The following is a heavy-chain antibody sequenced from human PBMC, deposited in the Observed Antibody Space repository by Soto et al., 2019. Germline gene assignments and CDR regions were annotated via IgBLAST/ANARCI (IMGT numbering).Heavy chain of an antibody. CDR3: ARNDWGTYFFDY. Sequence: GGSLRLSCTASGFTFSYYALHWVRQAPGKGLEWVAIISYDGSKKYYADSVKGRFTISRDNSRYTLNLQMNTLRAEDTAVYYCARNDWGTYFFDYWGQGTPVTVS. V-gene: IGHV3-30-3*01. J-gene: IGHJ4*02. CDR1: GFTFSYYA. CDR2: ISYDGSKK. D-gene: IGHD3-16*01.